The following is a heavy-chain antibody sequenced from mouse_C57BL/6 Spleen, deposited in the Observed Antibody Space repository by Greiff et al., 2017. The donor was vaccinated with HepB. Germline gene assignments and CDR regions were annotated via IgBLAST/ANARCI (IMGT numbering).Heavy chain of an antibody. Sequence: EVQLQESGPGLVKPSQSLSLTCSVTGYSITSGYYWNWIRQFPGNKLEWMGYISYDGSNNYNPSLKNRISITRDTSKNHFFLKLNSVTTEDTATYYCARHYGNLAWFAYWGQGTLVTVSA. J-gene: IGHJ3*01. D-gene: IGHD2-1*01. CDR2: ISYDGSN. CDR3: ARHYGNLAWFAY. V-gene: IGHV3-6*01. CDR1: GYSITSGYY.